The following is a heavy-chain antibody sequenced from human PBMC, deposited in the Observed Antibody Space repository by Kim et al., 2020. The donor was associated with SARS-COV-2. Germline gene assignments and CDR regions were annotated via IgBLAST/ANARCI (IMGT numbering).Heavy chain of an antibody. D-gene: IGHD2-2*01. V-gene: IGHV1-46*01. CDR1: GYNFTRYY. CDR2: INPSGGTT. Sequence: ASVKVSCKASGYNFTRYYMHWVRQAPGQGLEWMGIINPSGGTTSYAQKFQGRVTMTRDTSTSTVYMGLSSLRSEDTAVYYCARGHIVVVPIGEWGQGTLVTVSS. J-gene: IGHJ4*02. CDR3: ARGHIVVVPIGE.